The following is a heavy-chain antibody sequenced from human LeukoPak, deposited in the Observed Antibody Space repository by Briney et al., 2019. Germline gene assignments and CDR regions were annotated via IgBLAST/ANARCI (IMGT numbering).Heavy chain of an antibody. CDR3: TRDDACSGGASSFGY. J-gene: IGHJ4*02. CDR1: GFTSGTDG. D-gene: IGHD2-15*01. CDR2: IKEDVSQE. V-gene: IGHV3-7*04. Sequence: GRSLRPSCAASGFTSGTDGLNCGPQSPSQGLESRGSIKEDVSQEAYVATVTSRFTISRDNAKNSLNSQMNSVRVEDTTVYYCTRDDACSGGASSFGYWGERTLVTVSS.